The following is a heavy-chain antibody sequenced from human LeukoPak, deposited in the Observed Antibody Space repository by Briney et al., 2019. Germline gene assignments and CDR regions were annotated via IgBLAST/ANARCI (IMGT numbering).Heavy chain of an antibody. CDR2: IKQDGSEK. CDR3: ARSSYGNLVLFDY. Sequence: GSLRLSCAASGFTFSSYSMNWVRRAPGKGLEWVANIKQDGSEKYYVDSVKGRFTISRDNAKNSLYLQMNSLRAEDTAVYYCARSSYGNLVLFDYWGQGTLVTVSS. D-gene: IGHD4-23*01. J-gene: IGHJ4*02. CDR1: GFTFSSYS. V-gene: IGHV3-7*03.